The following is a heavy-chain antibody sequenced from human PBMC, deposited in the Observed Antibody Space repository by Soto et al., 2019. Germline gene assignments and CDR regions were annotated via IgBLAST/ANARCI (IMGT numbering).Heavy chain of an antibody. J-gene: IGHJ4*02. CDR2: IDPSDSYT. Sequence: PGQSLKISCKASGYSFTSHWITWVRQMHGKGLEWMGKIDPSDSYTTYGPSFQGHVTISADKSISTAYLQWSSLKASDTAMYYCARRPPKDYYDSSGYYAYWGQGTLVTVSS. V-gene: IGHV5-10-1*01. D-gene: IGHD3-22*01. CDR1: GYSFTSHW. CDR3: ARRPPKDYYDSSGYYAY.